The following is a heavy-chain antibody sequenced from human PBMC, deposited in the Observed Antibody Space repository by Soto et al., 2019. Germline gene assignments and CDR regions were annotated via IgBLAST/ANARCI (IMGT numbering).Heavy chain of an antibody. CDR1: GGSISSGGYY. CDR3: ARGSSPSRYLGFDY. V-gene: IGHV4-31*03. J-gene: IGHJ4*02. D-gene: IGHD2-2*01. Sequence: QVQLQESGPGLVKPSQTLSLTCTVSGGSISSGGYYWSWIRQHPGKGLEWIGYIYYSGSTYYNPSLQSRVTQSVDTSTHQFSLKLSSVTAADTAVYYCARGSSPSRYLGFDYWGQGTLVTVSS. CDR2: IYYSGST.